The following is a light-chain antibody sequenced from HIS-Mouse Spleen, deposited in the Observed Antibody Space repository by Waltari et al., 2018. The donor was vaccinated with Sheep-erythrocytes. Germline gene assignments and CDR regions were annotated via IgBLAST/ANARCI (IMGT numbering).Light chain of an antibody. CDR1: SSDVGSYTL. CDR3: CSYAGSSTFVV. CDR2: EGS. J-gene: IGLJ2*01. V-gene: IGLV2-23*03. Sequence: QSALTQPASVSGSPGQSITISCTGTSSDVGSYTLVSWYQQHPGKAPKLMIYEGSKRHSGVSNRFSGSKSGNTASLTISGLQAEDEADYYCCSYAGSSTFVVFGGGTKLTVL.